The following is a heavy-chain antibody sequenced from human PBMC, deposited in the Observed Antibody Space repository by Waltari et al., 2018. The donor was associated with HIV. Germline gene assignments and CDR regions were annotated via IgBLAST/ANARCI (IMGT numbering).Heavy chain of an antibody. V-gene: IGHV3-49*03. D-gene: IGHD2-2*01. CDR2: IRSKAYGGTT. Sequence: EVQLVESGGGLVQPGRSLRLSCKASGFPFGDYDMSWFRLALGKGLEGVGFIRSKAYGGTTEYAASVKGRFTISRDDSKSIAYLQMNSLKTEDTAVYYCTRDGVVVVPAGYYFDYWGQGTLVTVSS. J-gene: IGHJ4*02. CDR3: TRDGVVVVPAGYYFDY. CDR1: GFPFGDYD.